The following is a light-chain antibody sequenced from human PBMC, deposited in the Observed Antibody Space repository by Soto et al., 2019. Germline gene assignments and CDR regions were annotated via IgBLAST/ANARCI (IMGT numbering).Light chain of an antibody. CDR1: QTVVRN. CDR3: QQYNNWPLT. J-gene: IGKJ4*01. Sequence: EIVMTQSPATLSVSPGDRATLSCRASQTVVRNLAWYQQKPGQAPRLLIYAASTRATGVPARFSGSGSGTEVTLTISSLQSEDFAVYYCQQYNNWPLTFGGGTKVEIK. V-gene: IGKV3-15*01. CDR2: AAS.